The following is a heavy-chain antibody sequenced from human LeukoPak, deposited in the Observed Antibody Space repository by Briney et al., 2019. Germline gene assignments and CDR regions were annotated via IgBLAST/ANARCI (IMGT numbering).Heavy chain of an antibody. J-gene: IGHJ6*02. Sequence: ASVKVSCKASGGTFSSYAISWVRQATGQGLEWMGWMNPNSGNTGYAQKFQGRVTMTRDTSKSTAYMELSSLRSEDTAVYYCARRATHYYFGMDVWGQGTTVTVSS. D-gene: IGHD1-26*01. CDR3: ARRATHYYFGMDV. CDR1: GGTFSSYA. V-gene: IGHV1-8*02. CDR2: MNPNSGNT.